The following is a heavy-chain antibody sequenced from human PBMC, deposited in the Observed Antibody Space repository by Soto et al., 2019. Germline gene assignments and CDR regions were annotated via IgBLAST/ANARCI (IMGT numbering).Heavy chain of an antibody. Sequence: QLQLQESGSGPVRPSQTLSLSCAVSGGSISSGPHSWSWIRQPPGAALEWIGYIYPSGSTTNNPSLQGRVTISLDKSKNQFYLNLSSVTAADTALYYCARTFLYFSGGYFLYYFDYWGQGTLVTVSS. J-gene: IGHJ4*02. CDR2: IYPSGST. D-gene: IGHD2-15*01. V-gene: IGHV4-30-2*01. CDR1: GGSISSGPHS. CDR3: ARTFLYFSGGYFLYYFDY.